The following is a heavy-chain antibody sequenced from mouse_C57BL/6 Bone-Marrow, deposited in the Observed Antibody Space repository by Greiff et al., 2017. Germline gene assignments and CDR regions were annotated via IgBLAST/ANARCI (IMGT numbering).Heavy chain of an antibody. CDR2: IYPTSGRT. CDR3: ARSGPLGRSFDY. V-gene: IGHV1-55*01. CDR1: GYTFTSYW. J-gene: IGHJ2*01. D-gene: IGHD4-1*01. Sequence: QVHVKQPGAELVKPGASVKMSCKASGYTFTSYWITWVKQRPGQGLEWIGDIYPTSGRTNYTEKFKSKAILTVDTSSNTAYMQLSSLTSEDSAVFYCARSGPLGRSFDYWGQGTTLTVSS.